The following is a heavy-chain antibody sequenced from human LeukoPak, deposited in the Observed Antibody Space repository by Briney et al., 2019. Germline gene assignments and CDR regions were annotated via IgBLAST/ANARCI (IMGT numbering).Heavy chain of an antibody. D-gene: IGHD3-16*01. CDR3: ARATFLDFDL. V-gene: IGHV4-59*01. CDR2: ISYSGST. Sequence: SETLSLTCTVPGGSISSYYWSWIRQPPGKGLEWIGYISYSGSTNYNPSLKSRVTISVDTSKNQLSLKLSSVTAADTAVYYCARATFLDFDLWGRGTLVTVSS. CDR1: GGSISSYY. J-gene: IGHJ2*01.